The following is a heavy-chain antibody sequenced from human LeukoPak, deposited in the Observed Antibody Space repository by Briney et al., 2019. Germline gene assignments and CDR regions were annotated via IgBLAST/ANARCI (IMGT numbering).Heavy chain of an antibody. CDR2: INPNSGGT. Sequence: ASVKVSFKASGYTFTGYYVHWVRQAPGQGLEWMGWINPNSGGTNYAQKFQGRVTMTRDTSISTAYMELSRLRSDDTAVYYCARDRTISLGTSKEIKYITIFDYWGQGTLVTVSS. CDR1: GYTFTGYY. J-gene: IGHJ4*02. D-gene: IGHD3-3*01. CDR3: ARDRTISLGTSKEIKYITIFDY. V-gene: IGHV1-2*02.